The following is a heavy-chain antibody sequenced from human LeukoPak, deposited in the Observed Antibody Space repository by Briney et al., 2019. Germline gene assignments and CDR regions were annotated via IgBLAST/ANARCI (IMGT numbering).Heavy chain of an antibody. J-gene: IGHJ4*02. CDR3: ARDHWGNPRPPFDY. CDR1: GYTFTGYY. D-gene: IGHD3-16*01. Sequence: ASVKVSCKASGYTFTGYYIHWVRQAPGQGLEWMGRINPDSGGTNFAQRFQGRVTMTRDTSISTAYMELSRLRSDDTAVYYCARDHWGNPRPPFDYWGQGTLVTVS. CDR2: INPDSGGT. V-gene: IGHV1-2*06.